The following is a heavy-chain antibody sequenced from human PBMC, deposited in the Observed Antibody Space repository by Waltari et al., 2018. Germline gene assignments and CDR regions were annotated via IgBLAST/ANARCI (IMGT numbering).Heavy chain of an antibody. CDR2: FDPEDGET. CDR3: ATDFERYFAHP. Sequence: QVQLVQSGAEVKKPGSSVKVSCKASGGTFSSYAISWVRQAPGQGLEWMGGFDPEDGETIYAQKFQGRVTMTEDTSTDTAYMELSSLRSEDTAVYYCATDFERYFAHPWGQGTLVTVSS. D-gene: IGHD3-9*01. J-gene: IGHJ5*02. V-gene: IGHV1-24*01. CDR1: GGTFSSYA.